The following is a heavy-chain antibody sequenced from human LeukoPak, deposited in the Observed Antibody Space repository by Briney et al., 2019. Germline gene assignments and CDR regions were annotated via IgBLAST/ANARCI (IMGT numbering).Heavy chain of an antibody. V-gene: IGHV3-48*03. D-gene: IGHD4-17*01. Sequence: QPGGSLRLSCAASGFTFSSYEMNWVRQAPGKGLEWVSYISSSGSTIYYADSVKGRFTISRDNSKNTLYLQMNSLRAEDTAVYYCAKLPVTTGWAAFDIWGQGTMATVSS. CDR2: ISSSGSTI. CDR1: GFTFSSYE. J-gene: IGHJ3*02. CDR3: AKLPVTTGWAAFDI.